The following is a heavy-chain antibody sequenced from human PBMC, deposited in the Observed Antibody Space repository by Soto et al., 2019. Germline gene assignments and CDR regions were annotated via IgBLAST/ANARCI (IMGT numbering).Heavy chain of an antibody. Sequence: GGSLRLSCAASGFTFSSYAMHWVRQAPGKGLEYVSAISSNGGSTYYADSVKGRFTISRDNSKNTLYLQMGSLRAEDMAVYYCARAGDSSGYSFDYWGQGTLVTVSS. CDR2: ISSNGGST. CDR1: GFTFSSYA. V-gene: IGHV3-64*02. J-gene: IGHJ4*02. CDR3: ARAGDSSGYSFDY. D-gene: IGHD3-22*01.